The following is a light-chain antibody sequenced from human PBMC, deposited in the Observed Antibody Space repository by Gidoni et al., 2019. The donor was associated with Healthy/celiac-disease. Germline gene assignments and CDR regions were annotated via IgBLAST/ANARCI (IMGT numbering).Light chain of an antibody. CDR3: QQSNSTPQT. CDR2: AAS. CDR1: QSLSSY. Sequence: DIQMTQSPSSLSASVGDRVTITCRASQSLSSYLNWYQPKPGKAPKLLIYAASSWQSGVPARFSGSGSGTDFTLTISSLQPEDFAIYYCQQSNSTPQTFGEGTKVEIK. V-gene: IGKV1-39*01. J-gene: IGKJ1*01.